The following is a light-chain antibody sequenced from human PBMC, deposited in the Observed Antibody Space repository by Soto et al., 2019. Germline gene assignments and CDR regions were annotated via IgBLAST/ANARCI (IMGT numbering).Light chain of an antibody. CDR1: KLGDKY. J-gene: IGLJ1*01. V-gene: IGLV3-1*01. Sequence: SSELTQPPSVSVSPGQTASITCSGDKLGDKYACWYQQKPCQSPVLVIYQDSKRPSGIPERFSGSNSGNTATLTNSGTQAMDEADYYCQAWDSSTYVFGTGTKLTVL. CDR3: QAWDSSTYV. CDR2: QDS.